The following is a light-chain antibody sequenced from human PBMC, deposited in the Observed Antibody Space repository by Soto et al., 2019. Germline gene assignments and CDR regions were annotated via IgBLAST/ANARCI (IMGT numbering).Light chain of an antibody. Sequence: DIHMTQSPATLSASVGDRVTITCRASQSISTWLAWYQQKPGKAPKLLIYWASSLESGVPSRFSGSGSGTEFTLTISSLQPDDFVTYYCQHYTTYSGTFGPGTKVDIK. CDR3: QHYTTYSGT. CDR2: WAS. CDR1: QSISTW. V-gene: IGKV1-5*03. J-gene: IGKJ3*01.